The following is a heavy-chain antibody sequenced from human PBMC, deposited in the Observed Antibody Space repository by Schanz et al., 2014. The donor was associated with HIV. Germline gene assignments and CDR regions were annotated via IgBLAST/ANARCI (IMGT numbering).Heavy chain of an antibody. CDR1: EYTFTGYY. J-gene: IGHJ4*03. V-gene: IGHV1-2*02. CDR3: AKGQDWPGPQLDH. CDR2: INPNSGGT. D-gene: IGHD3-9*01. Sequence: QVQLVQSGAEVKKPGASVRVSCKASEYTFTGYYVHWVRQAPGQGLEWMGWINPNSGGTKFAQKIQGRLTVTRDTSISTAYMELRSLRSDDTAVYYCAKGQDWPGPQLDHWGHGSLVIVSS.